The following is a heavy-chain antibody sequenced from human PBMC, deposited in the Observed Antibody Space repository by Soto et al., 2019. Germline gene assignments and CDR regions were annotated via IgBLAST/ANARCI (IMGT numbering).Heavy chain of an antibody. D-gene: IGHD6-13*01. J-gene: IGHJ5*02. Sequence: ASVKVSCKASGYTFTGYYMHWVRQAPGQGPEWMGWINPNSGGTKYVQKFQGRVTMTRDTSISTVYLELSRLSSDDTAVYYCARGWGIAAPGPNWFDPWGQGTLVTVSS. CDR3: ARGWGIAAPGPNWFDP. CDR2: INPNSGGT. V-gene: IGHV1-2*02. CDR1: GYTFTGYY.